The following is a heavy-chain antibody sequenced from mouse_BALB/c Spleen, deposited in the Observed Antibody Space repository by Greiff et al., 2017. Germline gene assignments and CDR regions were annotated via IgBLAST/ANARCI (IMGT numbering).Heavy chain of an antibody. V-gene: IGHV1-18*01. CDR1: GYTFTDYN. CDR3: ARGGYRYDVEDYAMDY. J-gene: IGHJ4*01. D-gene: IGHD2-14*01. CDR2: INPNNGGT. Sequence: EVQLQQSGPELVKPGASVKIPCKASGYTFTDYNMDWVKQSHGKGLEWIGDINPNNGGTIYNQKFKGKATLTVDKSSSTAYMELRSLTSEDTAVYYCARGGYRYDVEDYAMDYWGQGTSVTVSS.